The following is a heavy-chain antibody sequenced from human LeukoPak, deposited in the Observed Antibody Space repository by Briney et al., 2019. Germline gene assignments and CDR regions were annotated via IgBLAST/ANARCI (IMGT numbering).Heavy chain of an antibody. D-gene: IGHD1-26*01. J-gene: IGHJ4*02. V-gene: IGHV3-20*04. Sequence: AGGSLRLSCAASGFIFDDYGMSWVRQAPGKGLEWVSGINWNGGSTGYADSVKGRFTISRDNAKNSLYLQTNSLRAEVTALYYCARAHYSGSFGYWGQGTLVTVSS. CDR3: ARAHYSGSFGY. CDR1: GFIFDDYG. CDR2: INWNGGST.